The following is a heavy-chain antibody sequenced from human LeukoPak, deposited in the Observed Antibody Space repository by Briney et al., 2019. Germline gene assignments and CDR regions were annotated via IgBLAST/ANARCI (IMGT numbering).Heavy chain of an antibody. CDR1: GFTFSSYA. Sequence: PGRSLRLSCAASGFTFSSYAMHWVRQAPGKGLEWVAVISYDGSNKYYADPVKGRFTISRDNSKNTLYLQMNSLRAEDTAVYYCARPTWIQLWFDAFDIWGQGTMVTVSS. V-gene: IGHV3-30-3*01. CDR2: ISYDGSNK. J-gene: IGHJ3*02. D-gene: IGHD5-18*01. CDR3: ARPTWIQLWFDAFDI.